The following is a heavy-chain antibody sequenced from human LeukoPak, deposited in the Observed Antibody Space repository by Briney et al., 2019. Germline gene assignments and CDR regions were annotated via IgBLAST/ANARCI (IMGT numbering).Heavy chain of an antibody. CDR2: VSVNGYST. Sequence: GGSLRLSCAASGFTFSNYAMRWVRQAPGKGLEWVSTVSVNGYSTDYADSVKGRFTISRDNSKNTVYLQMNSLRAEDSAVYYCAKDQYTDSSAASDYRGQGILVTVSS. CDR1: GFTFSNYA. D-gene: IGHD6-6*01. V-gene: IGHV3-23*01. CDR3: AKDQYTDSSAASDY. J-gene: IGHJ4*02.